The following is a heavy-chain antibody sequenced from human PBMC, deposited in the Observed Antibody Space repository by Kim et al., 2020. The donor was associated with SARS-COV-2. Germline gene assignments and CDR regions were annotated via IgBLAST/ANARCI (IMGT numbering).Heavy chain of an antibody. CDR3: ARDRSFGSTLYYYFDY. V-gene: IGHV3-48*02. D-gene: IGHD6-13*01. Sequence: GGSLRLSCAASGFTFISYAINWVRQAPGKGLEWVSYISSSSGKIYYADSVKGRFTISRDNAKNSVYLQMNSLRDEDTAVYYCARDRSFGSTLYYYFDYWGQGALVTVSS. CDR2: ISSSSGKI. CDR1: GFTFISYA. J-gene: IGHJ4*02.